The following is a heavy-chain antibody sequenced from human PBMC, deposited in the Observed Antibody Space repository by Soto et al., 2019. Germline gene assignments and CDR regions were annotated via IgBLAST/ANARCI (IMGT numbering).Heavy chain of an antibody. J-gene: IGHJ6*02. V-gene: IGHV1-69*12. CDR3: ARRYCISTSGHYYGMDV. Sequence: QVQLVQSGAEVKKPGSSVKVSCKASGGTFSSYTISWVRQAPGQGLEWMGVIIPIFGSANYAQKFQGRVTITADESMSTAYMELSILRSEDTAVYYCARRYCISTSGHYYGMDVWGQWTTVTVSS. CDR2: IIPIFGSA. D-gene: IGHD2-2*01. CDR1: GGTFSSYT.